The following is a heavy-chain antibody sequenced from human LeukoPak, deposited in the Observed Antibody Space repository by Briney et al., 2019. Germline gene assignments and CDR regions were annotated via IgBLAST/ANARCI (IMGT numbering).Heavy chain of an antibody. CDR3: ARGGSPPEALGDTFDI. D-gene: IGHD1-26*01. CDR1: GFTFSSHW. CDR2: IKSDGRST. V-gene: IGHV3-74*01. J-gene: IGHJ3*02. Sequence: PGGSLRLSCVASGFTFSSHWMHWDRQGPGKGLVWVSRIKSDGRSTNYADSVKGRFTISRDNAKNTLYLQMNSLRAEDTAVYYCARGGSPPEALGDTFDIWGQGTMVTVSS.